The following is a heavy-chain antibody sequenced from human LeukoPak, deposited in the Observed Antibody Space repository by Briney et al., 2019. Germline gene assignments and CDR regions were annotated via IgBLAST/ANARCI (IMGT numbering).Heavy chain of an antibody. CDR1: GYTFTGYY. CDR2: INPNSGGT. CDR3: AREDYDSTKGWFDP. D-gene: IGHD3-22*01. V-gene: IGHV1-2*02. Sequence: ASVKVSCKASGYTFTGYYMHWVRQAPGQGLEWMGWINPNSGGTNYAQKFQGRVTVTRDTSISTAYMELSRLRSDDTAVYYCAREDYDSTKGWFDPWGQGTLVTVSS. J-gene: IGHJ5*02.